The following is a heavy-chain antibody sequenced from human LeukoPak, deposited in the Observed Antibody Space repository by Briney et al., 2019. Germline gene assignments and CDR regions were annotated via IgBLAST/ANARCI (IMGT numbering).Heavy chain of an antibody. D-gene: IGHD6-13*01. CDR3: AREGPWSSSSWYGYFQH. CDR1: GFTFSSYA. CDR2: IIPIFGTA. J-gene: IGHJ1*01. Sequence: GGSLRLSCAASGFTFSSYAMSWVRQAPGQGLGWMGGIIPIFGTANYAQKFQGRVTITADESTSTAYMELSSLRSEDTAVYYCAREGPWSSSSWYGYFQHWGQGTLVTVSS. V-gene: IGHV1-69*01.